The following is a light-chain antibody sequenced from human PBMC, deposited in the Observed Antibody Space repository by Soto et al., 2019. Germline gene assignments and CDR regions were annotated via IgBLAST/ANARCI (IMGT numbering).Light chain of an antibody. CDR3: QQYDQWPIT. J-gene: IGKJ5*01. V-gene: IGKV3-20*01. CDR2: GAS. CDR1: QSVSSSY. Sequence: EIVLTQSPGTLSLSPGERATLSCNASQSVSSSYLAWYQQRPGQAPMLLIYGASTRATDIPDRFSGSGSGTEFTLTISSLQSEDFAVYYCQQYDQWPITFGQGTRLEIK.